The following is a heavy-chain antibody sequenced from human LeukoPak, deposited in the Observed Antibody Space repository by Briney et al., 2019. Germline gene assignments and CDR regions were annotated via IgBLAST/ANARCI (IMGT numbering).Heavy chain of an antibody. J-gene: IGHJ6*04. Sequence: GSLRLSCAASGFNFSNYWMSWVRQAPGKGLEWVANIKQDGGEKYYVGSVKGRFTVSRDNAKNSLYLQMNSLRAEDTAVYYCAREWNYYGSGIMDVWGKGTTVTVSS. V-gene: IGHV3-7*01. CDR1: GFNFSNYW. D-gene: IGHD3-10*01. CDR3: AREWNYYGSGIMDV. CDR2: IKQDGGEK.